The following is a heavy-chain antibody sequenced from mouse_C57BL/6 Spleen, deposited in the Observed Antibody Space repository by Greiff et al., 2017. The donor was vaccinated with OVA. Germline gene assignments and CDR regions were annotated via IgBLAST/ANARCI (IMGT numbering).Heavy chain of an antibody. V-gene: IGHV1-53*01. CDR2: INPSNGGT. Sequence: QVQLQQPGTDLVKPGASVKLSCKASGYTFTSYWMHWVKQRPGQGLEWIGNINPSNGGTNYNEKFKSKATLSVDKSSSTAYMQLSSLTSEDAAVYYGARDYGYDGAMDYWGQGTSVTVSS. CDR1: GYTFTSYW. J-gene: IGHJ4*01. CDR3: ARDYGYDGAMDY. D-gene: IGHD2-2*01.